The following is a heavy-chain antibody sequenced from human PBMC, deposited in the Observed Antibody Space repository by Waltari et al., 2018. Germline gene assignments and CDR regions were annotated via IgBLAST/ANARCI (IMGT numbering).Heavy chain of an antibody. V-gene: IGHV3-48*03. D-gene: IGHD3-3*01. CDR2: ISSSGSTI. CDR3: ASPSMVRFLDHWYFDL. CDR1: GFTFSSYE. Sequence: EVQLVESGGGLVQPGGSLRLSCAASGFTFSSYEMNWVRQAPGKGLEWVSYISSSGSTIYYADSVKGRFTISRDNAKNSLYLQMNSLRAEDTAVYYCASPSMVRFLDHWYFDLWGRGTLVTVSS. J-gene: IGHJ2*01.